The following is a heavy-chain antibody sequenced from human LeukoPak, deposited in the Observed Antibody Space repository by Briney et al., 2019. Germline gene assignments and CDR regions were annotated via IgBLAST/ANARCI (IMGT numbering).Heavy chain of an antibody. D-gene: IGHD3-22*01. CDR3: ARDYDSSGYPDY. J-gene: IGHJ4*02. V-gene: IGHV3-23*01. CDR2: MSGSGGTT. Sequence: GGSLRLSCAASGFTFSSYAMSWVRQAPGKGPEWVSVMSGSGGTTYYADSVKGRFTISRDNSKNTLYLQMNSLRAEDTAVYYCARDYDSSGYPDYWGQGTLVTVSS. CDR1: GFTFSSYA.